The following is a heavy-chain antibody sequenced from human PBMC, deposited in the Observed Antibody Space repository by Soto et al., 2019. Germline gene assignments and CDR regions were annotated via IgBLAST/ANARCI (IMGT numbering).Heavy chain of an antibody. CDR2: IYHSGST. J-gene: IGHJ4*02. CDR1: GGSIISCGYS. Sequence: SETLSLTCAVSGGSIISCGYSWSWIRQPPGKGLEWIGYIYHSGSTYYNPSLKSRVTISVDRSKNQFSLKLSSVTAADTAVYYCARLGSIFGPKYYFDYWGQGTLVTVSS. V-gene: IGHV4-30-2*01. CDR3: ARLGSIFGPKYYFDY. D-gene: IGHD3-3*01.